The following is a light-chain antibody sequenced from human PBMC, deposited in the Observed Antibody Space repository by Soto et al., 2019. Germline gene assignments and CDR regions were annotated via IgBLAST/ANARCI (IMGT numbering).Light chain of an antibody. CDR3: QQYGNSPIT. CDR1: QSVSSSY. Sequence: VMTQSPATLSVSPGERATLSCRASQSVSSSYLAWYQQKPGQAPRLLIYGASSRATGIPDRFSGSGSGTDFTLTVSRLEPEDFALYYCQQYGNSPITFGQGTRLEIK. CDR2: GAS. J-gene: IGKJ5*01. V-gene: IGKV3-20*01.